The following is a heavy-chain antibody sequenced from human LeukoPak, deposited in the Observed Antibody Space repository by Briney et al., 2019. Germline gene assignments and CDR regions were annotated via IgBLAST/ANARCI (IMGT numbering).Heavy chain of an antibody. J-gene: IGHJ4*02. V-gene: IGHV1-69*05. CDR2: IIPIFGTA. D-gene: IGHD6-13*01. Sequence: SVKVSCKASGGTFSSYAITWVRQAPGQGLEWMGRIIPIFGTANYAQKFQGRVTITTDESTSIAYMELSTLRSDDTAVYYCARERPPGDSSNWFLEGYFDIWGQGTLVTVSS. CDR1: GGTFSSYA. CDR3: ARERPPGDSSNWFLEGYFDI.